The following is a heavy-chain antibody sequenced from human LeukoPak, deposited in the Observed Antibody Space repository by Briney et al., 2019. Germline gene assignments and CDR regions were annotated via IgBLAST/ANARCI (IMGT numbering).Heavy chain of an antibody. Sequence: ASVKVSCKASGYTFTSYYMHWVRQAPGQGLEWIGIINPSGCSTSYAQKFQGRVTMTRDMYTSTVYMELSSLRSEDTAVYYCERGEEMATICNYGGQGTLVTVSS. CDR3: ERGEEMATICNY. V-gene: IGHV1-46*01. D-gene: IGHD5-24*01. CDR1: GYTFTSYY. J-gene: IGHJ4*02. CDR2: INPSGCST.